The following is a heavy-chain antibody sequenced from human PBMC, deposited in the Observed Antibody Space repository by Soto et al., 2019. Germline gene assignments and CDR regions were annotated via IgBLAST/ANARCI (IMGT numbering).Heavy chain of an antibody. J-gene: IGHJ4*02. Sequence: QVHLVQSGAEVKKPGSSVKVSCKASGGNFNNYAITWVRQSTGQGLEWMGVFNPIFGTANYAQKFQGRVTITADESTTTAYMELSSLRSEDTAVYYCARVGIGYYDGSVDYWGQGPLVTVSS. CDR3: ARVGIGYYDGSVDY. CDR1: GGNFNNYA. D-gene: IGHD3-16*01. CDR2: FNPIFGTA. V-gene: IGHV1-69*01.